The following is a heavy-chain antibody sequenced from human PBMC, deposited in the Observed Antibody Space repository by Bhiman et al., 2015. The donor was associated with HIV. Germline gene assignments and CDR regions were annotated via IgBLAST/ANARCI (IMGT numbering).Heavy chain of an antibody. CDR2: ISWNSGSL. J-gene: IGHJ4*02. Sequence: EVQLVESGGGLVQPGRSLRLSCAASGFTFDDYAMHWVRQAPGKGLEWVSGISWNSGSLGYADSVKGRFTISRDNAKNSLYLQMNSLRPEDTALYYCAKDMTGELRHGLTERGWDYWGQGTLVTVSS. CDR3: AKDMTGELRHGLTERGWDY. V-gene: IGHV3-9*01. D-gene: IGHD1-26*01. CDR1: GFTFDDYA.